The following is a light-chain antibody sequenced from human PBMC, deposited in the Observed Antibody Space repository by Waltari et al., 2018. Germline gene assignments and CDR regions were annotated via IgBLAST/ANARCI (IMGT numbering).Light chain of an antibody. Sequence: QSALTQPRSVSGSPGQSVTISCTGTSGDIGYYNYVSWYQQHPGKAPKLMIYDVTKRPSGVPDRFSGYKSGNTASLTISGLQTEDEADYYCCSYGGSYTYVIFGGRTKLTVL. CDR2: DVT. J-gene: IGLJ2*01. CDR3: CSYGGSYTYVI. CDR1: SGDIGYYNY. V-gene: IGLV2-11*01.